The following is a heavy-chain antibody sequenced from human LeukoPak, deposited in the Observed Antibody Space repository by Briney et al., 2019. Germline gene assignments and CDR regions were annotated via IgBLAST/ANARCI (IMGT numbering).Heavy chain of an antibody. CDR1: GVSINTCCYY. J-gene: IGHJ4*02. D-gene: IGHD5-18*01. CDR2: KYYSGST. Sequence: PSETPSLTCDVSGVSINTCCYYWTWIRQPPGKGLEWIGYKYYSGSTRYNSSLRSRLTISLDTSKNQFSLRLTSVTAADTAVYYCARGRSYGFDFDSWGPGTLVIVSS. V-gene: IGHV4-61*01. CDR3: ARGRSYGFDFDS.